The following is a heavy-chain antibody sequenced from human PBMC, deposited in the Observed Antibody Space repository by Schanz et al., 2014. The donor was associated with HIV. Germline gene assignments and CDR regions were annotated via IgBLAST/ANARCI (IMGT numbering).Heavy chain of an antibody. V-gene: IGHV3-23*04. CDR1: RFTFSRYG. J-gene: IGHJ4*02. CDR3: AKDPGILPRTYFDS. Sequence: EQLVESGGGLVQPGGFLRLSCAASRFTFSRYGMSWVRQTPEKGLEWVSSKSGNGDSAYYADSVRGRFTISRDNSLHMLYLEMKSLRAEDTAVYYCAKDPGILPRTYFDSWGQGTPVTVSS. CDR2: KSGNGDSA. D-gene: IGHD2-2*02.